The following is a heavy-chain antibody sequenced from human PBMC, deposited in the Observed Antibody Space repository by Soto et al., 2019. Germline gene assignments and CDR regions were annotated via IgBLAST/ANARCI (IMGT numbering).Heavy chain of an antibody. Sequence: QVQLVQSGAEVKKPGSSVKVSCKASGGTFSSYTISWVRQAPGQGLEWMGRIIPILGIANYAQKFQGRVTITADKSTSTAYMELSSLRSADTAVYYCAVKGGCSGGSCYRQEPYYYYYMDVWCKGTTVTVSS. CDR3: AVKGGCSGGSCYRQEPYYYYYMDV. J-gene: IGHJ6*03. CDR2: IIPILGIA. D-gene: IGHD2-15*01. CDR1: GGTFSSYT. V-gene: IGHV1-69*02.